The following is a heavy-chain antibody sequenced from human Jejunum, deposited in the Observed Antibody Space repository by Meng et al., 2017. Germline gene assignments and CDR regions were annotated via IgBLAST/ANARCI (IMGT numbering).Heavy chain of an antibody. V-gene: IGHV3-23*01. J-gene: IGHJ6*02. CDR2: ISSSGSNT. D-gene: IGHD5-18*01. CDR1: GFTFSTYA. CDR3: VKGGTAMVTLRSLDV. Sequence: GESLKISCAASGFTFSTYAMTWVRQSPGKGLEWVSVISSSGSNTYYADSLKGRFSISRDNSENTLFLEMTALRAEDTALYYCVKGGTAMVTLRSLDVWGQGTTVTVSS.